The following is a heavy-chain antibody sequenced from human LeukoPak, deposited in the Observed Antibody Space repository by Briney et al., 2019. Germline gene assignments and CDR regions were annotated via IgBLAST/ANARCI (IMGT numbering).Heavy chain of an antibody. CDR2: IYYSGST. V-gene: IGHV4-39*01. CDR1: GGSISGSSCY. D-gene: IGHD6-13*01. J-gene: IGHJ3*01. CDR3: ARHDIAAAGTSRLHAFDV. Sequence: SETLSLTCTVSGGSISGSSCYWGWIRQPPGKGLEWIGSIYYSGSTYYNPSLKSRVTISVDTSKNQFSLKLSSVTAADTAVYYCARHDIAAAGTSRLHAFDVSGQGTMVTVSS.